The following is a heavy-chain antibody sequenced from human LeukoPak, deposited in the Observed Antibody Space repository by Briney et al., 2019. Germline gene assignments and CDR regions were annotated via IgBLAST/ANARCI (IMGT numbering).Heavy chain of an antibody. J-gene: IGHJ4*02. D-gene: IGHD3-22*01. Sequence: GGSLRLSCAASGFTFSNYAMHWVRQAPGKGLEWVAVISYDGSNKYYADSVEGRFTISRDNSKNTLYLQMNSLRAEDTAVYYCARDYYDSSGYYLPFDYWGQGTLVTVSS. CDR1: GFTFSNYA. CDR2: ISYDGSNK. CDR3: ARDYYDSSGYYLPFDY. V-gene: IGHV3-30-3*01.